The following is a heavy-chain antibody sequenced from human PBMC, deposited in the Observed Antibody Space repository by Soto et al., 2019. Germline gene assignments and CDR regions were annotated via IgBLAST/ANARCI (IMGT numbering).Heavy chain of an antibody. V-gene: IGHV1-3*01. J-gene: IGHJ4*02. Sequence: GASVKVSCKASGYTFTNYAMQWVRQAPGQRLEWMGWINAGNGHTKYSLKFQGRVTMTRDTSTSTVYMELSSLRSEDTAVYYCTRDRRNVDTAMEYYLDYWGQGTLVTVSS. CDR1: GYTFTNYA. CDR3: TRDRRNVDTAMEYYLDY. CDR2: INAGNGHT. D-gene: IGHD5-18*01.